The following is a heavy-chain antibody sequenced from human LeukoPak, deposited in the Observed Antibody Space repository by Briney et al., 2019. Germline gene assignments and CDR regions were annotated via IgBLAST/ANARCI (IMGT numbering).Heavy chain of an antibody. J-gene: IGHJ5*02. CDR2: IYYSGST. CDR1: GGSISSGGYY. V-gene: IGHV4-31*03. Sequence: SQTLSLTCTVSGGSISSGGYYWRWIRQHPGKGLEWIGYIYYSGSTYYNPSLKSRVTISVDTSKNQFSLKLSSVTAADTAVYYCARGPDIVVVPASDRGFDPWGQGTLVTVSS. CDR3: ARGPDIVVVPASDRGFDP. D-gene: IGHD2-2*01.